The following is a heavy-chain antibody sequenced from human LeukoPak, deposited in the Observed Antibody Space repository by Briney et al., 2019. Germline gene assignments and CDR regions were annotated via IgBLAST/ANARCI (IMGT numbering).Heavy chain of an antibody. Sequence: PSETLSLTCAVYGGSFSGYYWSWIRQPPGKGLEWIGEINHSGSTNYNPSLKSRVTISVDTSKNQFSLKLSSVTAADTAVYYCARALKSSSWRLDVWGKGTTVTVSS. J-gene: IGHJ6*04. CDR2: INHSGST. D-gene: IGHD6-13*01. CDR1: GGSFSGYY. CDR3: ARALKSSSWRLDV. V-gene: IGHV4-34*01.